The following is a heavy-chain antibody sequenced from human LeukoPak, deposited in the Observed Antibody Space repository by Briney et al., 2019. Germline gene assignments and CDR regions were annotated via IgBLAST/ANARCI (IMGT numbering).Heavy chain of an antibody. V-gene: IGHV3-30*03. CDR3: ARGLGQWLVRRACDY. D-gene: IGHD6-19*01. CDR2: ISYDGSNK. CDR1: GFTFSSYW. J-gene: IGHJ4*02. Sequence: GGSLRLSCAASGFTFSSYWMNWARQAPGKGLEWVAVISYDGSNKYYADSVKGRFTISRDNSKNTLYLQMNSLRAEDTAVYYCARGLGQWLVRRACDYWGQGTLVTVSS.